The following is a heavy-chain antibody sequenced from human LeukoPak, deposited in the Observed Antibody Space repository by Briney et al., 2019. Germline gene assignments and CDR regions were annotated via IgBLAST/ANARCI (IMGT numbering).Heavy chain of an antibody. D-gene: IGHD3-22*01. Sequence: GASVKVSCKASGSTFTSYGLSWVRQAPGQGLEWIGWMSAYSGNTNYAQKLQGRVTMTTDTSTSTAYMELRSLTSDDTAVYYCARDCDRSGYYCYWGQGTLVTVSS. CDR2: MSAYSGNT. J-gene: IGHJ4*02. CDR1: GSTFTSYG. CDR3: ARDCDRSGYYCY. V-gene: IGHV1-18*01.